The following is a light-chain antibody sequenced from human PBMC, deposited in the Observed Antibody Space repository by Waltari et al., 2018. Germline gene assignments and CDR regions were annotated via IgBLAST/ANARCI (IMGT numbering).Light chain of an antibody. CDR1: QNVLYSPNNKNY. CDR2: WAS. CDR3: QQYAETPRT. V-gene: IGKV4-1*01. J-gene: IGKJ1*01. Sequence: DIVLTQSPDSLSVSLGERATINCKSSQNVLYSPNNKNYLAWYQQKEGQHPKLLMYWASTRESGVPDRFSCSGSGTDFTLTISSLQAEDVAVYYCQQYAETPRTFGQGTKVEIK.